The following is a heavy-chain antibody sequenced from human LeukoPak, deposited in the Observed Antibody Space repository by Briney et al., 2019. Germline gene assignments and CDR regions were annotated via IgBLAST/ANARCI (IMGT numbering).Heavy chain of an antibody. V-gene: IGHV3-53*01. J-gene: IGHJ4*02. CDR1: GFTVSSNY. D-gene: IGHD3-3*01. CDR3: AKPPPSSFLEWPYFDY. CDR2: IYSGGST. Sequence: GGSLRLSCAASGFTVSSNYMSWVRQAPGKGLEWVSVIYSGGSTYYADSVKGRFTISRDNSKNTLYLQMNSLRAEDTAVYYCAKPPPSSFLEWPYFDYWGQGTLVTVSS.